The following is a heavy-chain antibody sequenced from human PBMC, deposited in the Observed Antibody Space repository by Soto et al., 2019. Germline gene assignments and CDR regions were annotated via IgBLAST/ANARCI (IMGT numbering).Heavy chain of an antibody. CDR1: GFTFSDFP. D-gene: IGHD3-10*01. V-gene: IGHV3-30-3*01. J-gene: IGHJ4*02. Sequence: QVELVESGGGVVQPGASLRLSCVASGFTFSDFPLHWVRRAPGNGLEWVAVISYDGNDESYSDSVKGRFTISRDNSKTTVYLQMNSLRADDMAVYHCARDMRHDYASGRLDYLGQGTLVTVSS. CDR2: ISYDGNDE. CDR3: ARDMRHDYASGRLDY.